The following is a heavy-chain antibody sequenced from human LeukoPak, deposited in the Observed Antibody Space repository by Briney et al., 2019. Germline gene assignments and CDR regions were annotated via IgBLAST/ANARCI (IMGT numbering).Heavy chain of an antibody. D-gene: IGHD3-3*01. J-gene: IGHJ6*02. V-gene: IGHV3-48*02. CDR1: GFTFSSYS. CDR2: ISSSSSTI. CDR3: ARDFKSGWYYYYGMDV. Sequence: PGGSLRLSCAASGFTFSSYSMIWVRQAPGKGLEWVSYISSSSSTIYYADSVKGRFTISRDNAKNSLYLQMNSLRDEDTAVYYCARDFKSGWYYYYGMDVWGQGTTVTVSS.